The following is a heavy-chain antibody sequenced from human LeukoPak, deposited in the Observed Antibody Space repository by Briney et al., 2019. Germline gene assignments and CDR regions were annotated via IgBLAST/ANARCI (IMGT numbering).Heavy chain of an antibody. D-gene: IGHD3-22*01. J-gene: IGHJ4*02. CDR3: ASFYYDSSGYDYVDY. Sequence: GASVKVSCKASGYTFTGYYMHWVRQAPGQGLEWMGWISAYNGNTNYAQKLQGRVTMTTDTSTSTAYMELRSLRSDDTAVYYCASFYYDSSGYDYVDYWGQGTLVTVSS. V-gene: IGHV1-18*04. CDR1: GYTFTGYY. CDR2: ISAYNGNT.